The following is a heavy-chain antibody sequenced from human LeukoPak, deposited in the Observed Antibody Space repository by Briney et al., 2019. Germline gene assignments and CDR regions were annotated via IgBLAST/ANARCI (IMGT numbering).Heavy chain of an antibody. D-gene: IGHD3-9*01. V-gene: IGHV1-58*02. CDR2: IVVGSGNT. CDR3: AADDILTGRDY. J-gene: IGHJ4*02. Sequence: GASVKASCKASGFTFTSSAMQWVRQARGQRLEWIGWIVVGSGNTNYAQKFQERVTITRDMSTSTAYMELSSLRSEDTAVYYCAADDILTGRDYWGQGTLVTVSS. CDR1: GFTFTSSA.